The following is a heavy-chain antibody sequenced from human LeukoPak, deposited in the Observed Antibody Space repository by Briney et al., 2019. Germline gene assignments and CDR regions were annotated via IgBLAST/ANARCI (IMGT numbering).Heavy chain of an antibody. Sequence: GGSLRLSCAASGFTFDDYAMHWVRQAPGKGLEWVSSISWNSARIGYADSVKGRFTISRDNAKNSLYLQMNSLGPEDTAFYNCARWELLRGAFDVWGQGTMVTFSS. J-gene: IGHJ3*01. D-gene: IGHD1-26*01. CDR3: ARWELLRGAFDV. V-gene: IGHV3-9*01. CDR1: GFTFDDYA. CDR2: ISWNSARI.